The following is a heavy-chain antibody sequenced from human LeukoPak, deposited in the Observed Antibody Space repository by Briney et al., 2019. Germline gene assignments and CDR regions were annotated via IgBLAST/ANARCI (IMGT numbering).Heavy chain of an antibody. CDR2: MYSGGNT. Sequence: GGSLRLSCAASGFTVSSNYMSWVRQAPGKGLEWVSVMYSGGNTYYADSVKGRFTISRDNSKNTLYLQMNSLRAEDMAVYYCARESGSSRFFDYWGQGTLVTVSS. CDR1: GFTVSSNY. CDR3: ARESGSSRFFDY. J-gene: IGHJ4*02. D-gene: IGHD6-6*01. V-gene: IGHV3-53*01.